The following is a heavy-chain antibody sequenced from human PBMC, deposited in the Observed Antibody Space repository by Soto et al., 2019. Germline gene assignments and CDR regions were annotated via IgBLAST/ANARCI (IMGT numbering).Heavy chain of an antibody. CDR1: GGSISSGDYY. V-gene: IGHV4-61*08. CDR2: IYYSGST. D-gene: IGHD3-22*01. CDR3: AKTPYSGYLWFDP. J-gene: IGHJ5*02. Sequence: SETLSLTCTVSGGSISSGDYYWSWIRHPPGKGLEWIGYIYYSGSTNYNPSLKSRVTISVDTSKNQFSLKLSSVTAADTAVYYCAKTPYSGYLWFDPWGQGTLVTVSS.